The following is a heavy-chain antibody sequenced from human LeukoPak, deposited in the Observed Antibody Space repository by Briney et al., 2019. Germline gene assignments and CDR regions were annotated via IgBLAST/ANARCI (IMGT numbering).Heavy chain of an antibody. CDR1: GFTFSSYS. D-gene: IGHD3-16*02. CDR2: ISSSSSTI. Sequence: GGSLRLSCAASGFTFSSYSMNWVRQAPGKGLEWVSYISSSSSTIYYADSVKGRFTISRDNAKNSLYLQMNSLRAEDTAVYYCARIGFRDYVWGSYRDNWFDPWGQGTLVTVSS. V-gene: IGHV3-48*04. CDR3: ARIGFRDYVWGSYRDNWFDP. J-gene: IGHJ5*02.